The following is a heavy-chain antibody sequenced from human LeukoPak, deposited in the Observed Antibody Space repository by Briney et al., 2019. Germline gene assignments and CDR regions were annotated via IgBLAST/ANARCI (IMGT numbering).Heavy chain of an antibody. Sequence: ASVKVSCKASGYAFTSYDINWVRQATGQGLEWMGWMNPNSGNTGYAQKFQGRVTMTRNTSISTAYMELSSLRSEDTAVYYCARSNRDFWSPYYYGMDVWGQGTTVTVS. CDR2: MNPNSGNT. CDR3: ARSNRDFWSPYYYGMDV. J-gene: IGHJ6*02. CDR1: GYAFTSYD. D-gene: IGHD3-3*01. V-gene: IGHV1-8*01.